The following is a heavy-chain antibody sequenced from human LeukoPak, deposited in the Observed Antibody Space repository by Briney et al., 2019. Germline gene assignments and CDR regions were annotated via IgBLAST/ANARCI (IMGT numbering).Heavy chain of an antibody. V-gene: IGHV4-4*02. CDR3: SRENGAFSPFGY. Sequence: SGTLSLTCGVSGGSISNTNWWSWVRQPPGQGLEWIGEISLTGLNHYNPSLESRVTVSLDKSKNQLSLHLTSVTAADTAVYYCSRENGAFSPFGYWGQGTLVTVLS. CDR2: ISLTGLN. J-gene: IGHJ4*02. CDR1: GGSISNTNW. D-gene: IGHD2-8*01.